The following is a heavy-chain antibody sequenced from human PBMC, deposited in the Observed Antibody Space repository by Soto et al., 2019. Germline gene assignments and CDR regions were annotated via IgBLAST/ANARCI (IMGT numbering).Heavy chain of an antibody. V-gene: IGHV1-69*01. J-gene: IGHJ5*02. CDR3: ARAAQYYDFWSGYPPNWFDP. Sequence: QVQLVQSGAEVKKPGSSVKVSCKASGGTFSSYAISWVRQAPGQGLEWMGGIIPIFGTANYAQKFQGRVTITADESTSTAYMELSSLRSEDTAVYYCARAAQYYDFWSGYPPNWFDPWGQGTLVTVSS. CDR1: GGTFSSYA. CDR2: IIPIFGTA. D-gene: IGHD3-3*01.